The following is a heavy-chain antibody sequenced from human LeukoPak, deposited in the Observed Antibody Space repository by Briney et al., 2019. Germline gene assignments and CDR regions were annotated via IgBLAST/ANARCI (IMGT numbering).Heavy chain of an antibody. V-gene: IGHV4-31*03. CDR1: GGSISSGGYY. CDR3: ARGDPNVDY. CDR2: IYYSGST. J-gene: IGHJ4*02. Sequence: SATLSLTCTVSGGSISSGGYYWSWIRQHPGKGLEYIGYIYYSGSTYYNPSLKSRVTISADTSKNQFSLRLNSVTAADTAVYYCARGDPNVDYWGQGTLVTVSS.